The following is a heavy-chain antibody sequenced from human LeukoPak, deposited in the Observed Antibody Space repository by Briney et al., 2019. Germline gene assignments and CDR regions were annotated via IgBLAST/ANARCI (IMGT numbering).Heavy chain of an antibody. CDR2: IYSGGST. J-gene: IGHJ4*02. CDR1: GFTFSSNY. D-gene: IGHD6-19*01. V-gene: IGHV3-53*01. Sequence: PGGSLRLSCAASGFTFSSNYMTWVRQAPGKGLEWVSVIYSGGSTYYADSVTGRFTISRDNSKNTLYLQMNSLRAEDTAVYYCARDSAGHFDYWGQGTLVTVSS. CDR3: ARDSAGHFDY.